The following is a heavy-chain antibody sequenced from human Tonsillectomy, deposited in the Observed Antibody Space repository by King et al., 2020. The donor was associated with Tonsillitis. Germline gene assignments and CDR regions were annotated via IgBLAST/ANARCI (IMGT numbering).Heavy chain of an antibody. CDR1: GYSISSGYY. J-gene: IGHJ6*02. D-gene: IGHD5-12*01. CDR2: IYHSGST. V-gene: IGHV4-38-2*02. CDR3: ARDASGSRYYYYGMDV. Sequence: VQLQESGPGLVKPSETLSLTCAVSGYSISSGYYWGWIRQPPGKGLEWIGSIYHSGSTYYNPSLKSRVTISVDTSKNQFSLKLSSVTAADTAVYYCARDASGSRYYYYGMDVWGQXTXVTVSS.